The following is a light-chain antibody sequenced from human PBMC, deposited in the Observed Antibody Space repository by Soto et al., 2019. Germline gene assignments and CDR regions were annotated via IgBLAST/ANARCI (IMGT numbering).Light chain of an antibody. Sequence: DIQMTQSPSSLSASVGDRITITCRASQSISSYLNWYQQKPGKAPKLLIYAASSLQSGVPSRFSGSGSGRDFTLTISSLQPEDFATYYCQQSYNTPYTFGQGTKPEIK. J-gene: IGKJ2*01. CDR2: AAS. V-gene: IGKV1-39*01. CDR1: QSISSY. CDR3: QQSYNTPYT.